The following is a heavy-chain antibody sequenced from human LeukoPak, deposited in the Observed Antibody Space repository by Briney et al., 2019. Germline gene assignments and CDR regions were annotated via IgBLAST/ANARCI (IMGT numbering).Heavy chain of an antibody. V-gene: IGHV3-23*01. CDR3: AARYGSGSPYHNFDY. CDR2: IRSSGDST. D-gene: IGHD3-10*01. CDR1: GFTFSSYG. J-gene: IGHJ4*02. Sequence: GGTLRLSCAASGFTFSSYGMSWVRQAPGKGLEWVSGIRSSGDSTYYADSVKGRFTISRDNSKNTLYLQMNSLRAEDTAVYYCAARYGSGSPYHNFDYWGQGTLVTVSS.